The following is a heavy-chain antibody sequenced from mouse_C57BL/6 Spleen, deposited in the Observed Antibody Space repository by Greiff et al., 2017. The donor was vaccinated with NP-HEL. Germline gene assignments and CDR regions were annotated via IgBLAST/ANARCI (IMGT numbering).Heavy chain of an antibody. Sequence: VQLQQPGPELVKPGASVKISCKASGYTFTDYYMNWVKQSHGKSLEWIGDINPNNGGTSYNQKFKGKATLTVDKSSSTAYMELRSLTSEDSAVYYCAGYSNYVGYYAMDYWGQGTSVTVSS. CDR1: GYTFTDYY. V-gene: IGHV1-26*01. D-gene: IGHD2-5*01. J-gene: IGHJ4*01. CDR3: AGYSNYVGYYAMDY. CDR2: INPNNGGT.